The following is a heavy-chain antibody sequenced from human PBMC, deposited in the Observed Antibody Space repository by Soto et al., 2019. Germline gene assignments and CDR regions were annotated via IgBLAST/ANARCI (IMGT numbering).Heavy chain of an antibody. Sequence: EVQLVESGGGLVQPGGSLKLSCAASGFTFSGSALHWVRQASGKGLEWVGRIRSKGNNYATAYGASLKGRFTISRDDSPNTAYLQLSSLNSEDTAVYYCSRQASDFWSGKPQYYMDVWGKGTTVTVSS. CDR2: IRSKGNNYAT. CDR1: GFTFSGSA. V-gene: IGHV3-73*01. J-gene: IGHJ6*03. D-gene: IGHD3-3*01. CDR3: SRQASDFWSGKPQYYMDV.